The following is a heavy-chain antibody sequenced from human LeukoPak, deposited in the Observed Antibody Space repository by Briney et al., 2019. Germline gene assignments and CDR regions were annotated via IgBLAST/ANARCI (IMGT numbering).Heavy chain of an antibody. CDR1: GVTFSSYA. D-gene: IGHD3-22*01. Sequence: GGSLRLSCAASGVTFSSYAMHRVRQAPGKGREWGAVISYDGSNKYYADSVKGRFTISRDNSNNTLYLQMNSLRAEDTAVYYCARPGPYDSSGYLFDYWGQGTLVTVSS. V-gene: IGHV3-30-3*01. CDR3: ARPGPYDSSGYLFDY. J-gene: IGHJ4*02. CDR2: ISYDGSNK.